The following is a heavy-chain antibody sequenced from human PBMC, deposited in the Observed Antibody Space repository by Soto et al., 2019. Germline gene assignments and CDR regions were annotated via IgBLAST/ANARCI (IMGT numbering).Heavy chain of an antibody. CDR3: ARDPTIFGVVISGMDV. V-gene: IGHV1-18*04. J-gene: IGHJ6*02. CDR1: GYTFTSYG. CDR2: ISAYNGNT. Sequence: QVQLVRSGAEVKKPGASVKVSCKASGYTFTSYGISWVRQAPGQGLEWMGWISAYNGNTNYAQKLQGRVTMTTDTSTSTAYMGLRSLRSDDTAVYYCARDPTIFGVVISGMDVWGQGTTVTVSS. D-gene: IGHD3-3*01.